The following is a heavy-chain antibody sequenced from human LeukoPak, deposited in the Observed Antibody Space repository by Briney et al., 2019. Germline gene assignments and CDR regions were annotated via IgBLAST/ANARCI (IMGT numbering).Heavy chain of an antibody. V-gene: IGHV4-39*01. CDR2: IYYSGGT. Sequence: PSETLSLTCTVSGGSVTSSNYYGGWIRQPQGKGLEWIGSIYYSGGTSDNPSLTSRVTISVDTSKNQCSLKLSSVTAADTALYYCALRTMPPYYFDYWGQGTLVTVSS. D-gene: IGHD2-2*01. CDR3: ALRTMPPYYFDY. CDR1: GGSVTSSNYY. J-gene: IGHJ4*02.